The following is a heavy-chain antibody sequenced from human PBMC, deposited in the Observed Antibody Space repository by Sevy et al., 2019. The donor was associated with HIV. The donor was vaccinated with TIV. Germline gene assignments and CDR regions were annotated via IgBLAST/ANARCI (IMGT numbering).Heavy chain of an antibody. CDR3: ATEYSYDY. CDR2: INSNSGAI. J-gene: IGHJ4*02. Sequence: ASVKVSCKASGHTFSGNYIQWVRQAPGQGLEWLGWINSNSGAISYAQKFQDRVTMTRDTSTTTAYMELSRLRSDDTAVCSCATEYSYDYWGQGTLVTVSS. D-gene: IGHD5-12*01. V-gene: IGHV1-2*02. CDR1: GHTFSGNY.